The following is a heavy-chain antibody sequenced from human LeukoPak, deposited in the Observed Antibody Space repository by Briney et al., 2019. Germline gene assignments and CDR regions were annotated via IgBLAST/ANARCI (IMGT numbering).Heavy chain of an antibody. Sequence: SVKVSCKASGGTFSSYAISWVRQAPGQGLEWMGRIIPIISIANYAQKFQGRVTITADKSTSTAYMELSSLRSDDTAVYYCARVQTTTVNWFDPWGQGTLVTVSS. V-gene: IGHV1-69*04. J-gene: IGHJ5*02. CDR3: ARVQTTTVNWFDP. CDR2: IIPIISIA. D-gene: IGHD4-17*01. CDR1: GGTFSSYA.